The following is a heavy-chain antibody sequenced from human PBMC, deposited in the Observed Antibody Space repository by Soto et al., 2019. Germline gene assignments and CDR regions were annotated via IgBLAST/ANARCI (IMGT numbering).Heavy chain of an antibody. Sequence: ASVKVSCKASGYTFTGYYMHWVRQAPGQGLEWMGWINPNIGGTNYAQKFQGRVTMTADTSMSTAYMELSSLRSEDTAVYYCARVEAQVLSAYLLDYYYYGMDVWGQGTTVTVSS. CDR3: ARVEAQVLSAYLLDYYYYGMDV. CDR1: GYTFTGYY. J-gene: IGHJ6*02. V-gene: IGHV1-2*02. CDR2: INPNIGGT. D-gene: IGHD2-21*01.